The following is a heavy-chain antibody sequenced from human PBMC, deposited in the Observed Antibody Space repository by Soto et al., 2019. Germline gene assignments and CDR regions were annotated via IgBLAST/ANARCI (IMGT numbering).Heavy chain of an antibody. V-gene: IGHV3-33*01. J-gene: IGHJ4*02. Sequence: GGSLRLSCAASGFTFSSYGMHWVRQAPGKGLEWVAVIWYDGSNKYYADSVKGRFTISRDNSKSTLYLQVDSLRPEDAAVYYCARDPKTSGGQHWAFNYFDSWGQGTLVTVSS. CDR2: IWYDGSNK. CDR3: ARDPKTSGGQHWAFNYFDS. D-gene: IGHD7-27*01. CDR1: GFTFSSYG.